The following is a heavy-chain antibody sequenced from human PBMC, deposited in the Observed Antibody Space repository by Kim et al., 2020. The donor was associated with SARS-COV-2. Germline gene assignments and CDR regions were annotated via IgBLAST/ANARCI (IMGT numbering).Heavy chain of an antibody. V-gene: IGHV4-39*01. CDR1: GGSISSSSYY. CDR3: ARHARYSSGWYQEGSGFGY. Sequence: SETLSLTCTVSGGSISSSSYYWGWIRQPPGKGLEWIGSIYYSGSTYYNPSLKSRVTISVDTSKNQFSLKLSSVTAADTAVYYCARHARYSSGWYQEGSGFGYWGQGTLVTVSS. CDR2: IYYSGST. D-gene: IGHD6-19*01. J-gene: IGHJ4*02.